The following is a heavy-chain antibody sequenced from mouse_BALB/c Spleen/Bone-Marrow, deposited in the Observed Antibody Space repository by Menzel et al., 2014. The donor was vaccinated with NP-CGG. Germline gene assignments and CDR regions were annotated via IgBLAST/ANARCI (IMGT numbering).Heavy chain of an antibody. J-gene: IGHJ2*01. CDR2: VSSDGSFT. Sequence: EVHLVESGGGLVSPGGSLKLSCAASGFTFSNYAMSWVRQTPEKRLEWVATVSSDGSFTYYPDSVKGRFTISRDSAKNTLYLQMSSLRSEDTAMYYCARHGDNYVFDYWGQGTTLTVSS. CDR1: GFTFSNYA. D-gene: IGHD1-3*01. CDR3: ARHGDNYVFDY. V-gene: IGHV5-9-3*01.